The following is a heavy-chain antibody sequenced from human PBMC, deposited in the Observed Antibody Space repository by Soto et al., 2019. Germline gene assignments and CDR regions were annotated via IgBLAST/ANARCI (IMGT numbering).Heavy chain of an antibody. D-gene: IGHD4-17*01. J-gene: IGHJ4*02. CDR1: GGSISSSSYY. CDR3: ARVGDTVTTYFDY. Sequence: SETLSLTCTVSGGSISSSSYYWGWIRQPPGKGLEWIGSIYYSGSTNYNPSLKSRVTISVDTSKNQFSLKLTSVTAADAAVYYCARVGDTVTTYFDYWGQGTLVTVSS. V-gene: IGHV4-39*01. CDR2: IYYSGST.